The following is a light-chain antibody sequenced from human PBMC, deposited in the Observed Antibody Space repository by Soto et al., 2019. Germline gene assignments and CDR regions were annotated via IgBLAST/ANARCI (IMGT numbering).Light chain of an antibody. J-gene: IGKJ1*01. Sequence: EIVLTQSPGTLSLSPGERATLSCRASQTVTNRYLAWYQQKPGQAPRLLIFGSSIRDTGIPDRFSGSGSGTEFTLPVSRLESEDFAVYYCQQYGGSPGTFGEGTKVEIK. V-gene: IGKV3-20*01. CDR3: QQYGGSPGT. CDR1: QTVTNRY. CDR2: GSS.